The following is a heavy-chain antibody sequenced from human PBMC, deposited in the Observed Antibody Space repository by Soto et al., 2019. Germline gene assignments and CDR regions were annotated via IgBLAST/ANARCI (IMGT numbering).Heavy chain of an antibody. J-gene: IGHJ4*02. CDR3: ASERVAEMATGGYFHN. D-gene: IGHD5-12*01. Sequence: QVHLVQSGAEVKKPGSSVKVSCKTSGGTFSDLAFSWVRQAPRQGLEWVGGIIPLFGTPNYAREFQGRVSISADESSNTVYMELRSLRSEDTAVYYCASERVAEMATGGYFHNWGQGTLVTVSS. CDR1: GGTFSDLA. V-gene: IGHV1-69*01. CDR2: IIPLFGTP.